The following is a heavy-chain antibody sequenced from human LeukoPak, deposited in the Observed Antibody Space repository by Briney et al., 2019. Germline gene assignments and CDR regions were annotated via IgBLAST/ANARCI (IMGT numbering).Heavy chain of an antibody. V-gene: IGHV3-23*01. Sequence: GGSLRLSCAASGFTFSSYAMSWVRQAPGKGLEWVSAISGSGGSTYYADSVKGRFTISRDNSKNTLYLQMNSLRAEDTAVYYCAKVRRPYCSGGSCYGMDVWGKGTTATVSS. J-gene: IGHJ6*04. CDR3: AKVRRPYCSGGSCYGMDV. D-gene: IGHD2-15*01. CDR2: ISGSGGST. CDR1: GFTFSSYA.